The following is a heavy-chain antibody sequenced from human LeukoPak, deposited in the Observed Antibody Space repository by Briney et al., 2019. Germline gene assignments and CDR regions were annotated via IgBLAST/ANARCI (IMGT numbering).Heavy chain of an antibody. CDR2: IYSSGST. V-gene: IGHV4-38-2*02. CDR1: GDSISSGYY. J-gene: IGHJ4*02. Sequence: SETLSLTCTVSGDSISSGYYWGWIRQPPGKGLEWIGSIYSSGSTYYNSYLKSRVTISIDTSKNQFSLKLSSVTAADTAVYYCARSIYGVGPFDYWGQGTLVTVFS. CDR3: ARSIYGVGPFDY. D-gene: IGHD6-6*01.